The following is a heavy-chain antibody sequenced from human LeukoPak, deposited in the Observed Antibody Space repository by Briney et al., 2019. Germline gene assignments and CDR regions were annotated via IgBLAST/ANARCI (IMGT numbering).Heavy chain of an antibody. CDR2: MNPNSGNT. Sequence: ASVKVSCKASGYTLTSYAINWVRQATGQGLEWMGWMNPNSGNTGYAQKFQGRVTMTRNTSINTAYMELSSLRSEDTAVYYCASAHSSRRFDYWGQGTLVTVSS. D-gene: IGHD6-13*01. CDR3: ASAHSSRRFDY. V-gene: IGHV1-8*01. J-gene: IGHJ4*02. CDR1: GYTLTSYA.